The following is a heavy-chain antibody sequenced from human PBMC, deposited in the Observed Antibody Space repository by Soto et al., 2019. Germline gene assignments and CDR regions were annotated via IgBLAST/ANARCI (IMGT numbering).Heavy chain of an antibody. CDR3: ARDLKTDYYDSSGYPNNWFDP. CDR2: IIPIFGTA. V-gene: IGHV1-69*06. CDR1: GGTFSSYA. J-gene: IGHJ5*02. Sequence: SVKVSCKASGGTFSSYAISWVRQAPGQGLEWMGGIIPIFGTANYAQKFQGRVTITADKSTSTAYIELSSLRSEDTAVYYCARDLKTDYYDSSGYPNNWFDPWGQGTLVTVSS. D-gene: IGHD3-22*01.